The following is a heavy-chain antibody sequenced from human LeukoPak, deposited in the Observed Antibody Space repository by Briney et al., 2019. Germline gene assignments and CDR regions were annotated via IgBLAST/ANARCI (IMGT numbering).Heavy chain of an antibody. D-gene: IGHD3-10*01. CDR2: ISSSSSYI. CDR3: AKVLLWFGDPWDY. V-gene: IGHV3-21*04. CDR1: GFTFSSYS. J-gene: IGHJ4*02. Sequence: GGSLRLSCAASGFTFSSYSMNWVRQAPGKGLEWVSSISSSSSYIYYADSVKGRFTISRDNSKNTLYLQMNSLRAEDTAVYYCAKVLLWFGDPWDYWGQGTLVTVSS.